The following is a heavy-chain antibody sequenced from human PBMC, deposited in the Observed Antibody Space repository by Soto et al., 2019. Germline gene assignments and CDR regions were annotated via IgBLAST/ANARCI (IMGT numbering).Heavy chain of an antibody. Sequence: RTSETLSLTCAVYGGSFSGYYWSWIRQPPGKGLEWIGEINHSGSTNYNPSLKSRVTISVDTSKNQFSLKLSSVTAADTAVYYCARGRIYGDYSGMDVWGQGTTVTVSS. V-gene: IGHV4-34*01. D-gene: IGHD4-17*01. CDR1: GGSFSGYY. J-gene: IGHJ6*02. CDR3: ARGRIYGDYSGMDV. CDR2: INHSGST.